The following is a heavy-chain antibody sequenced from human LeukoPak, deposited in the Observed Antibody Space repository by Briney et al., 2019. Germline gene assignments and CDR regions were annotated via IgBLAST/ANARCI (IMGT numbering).Heavy chain of an antibody. D-gene: IGHD3-22*01. Sequence: SETLSLTCTVSGGSISSSYSYWGWIRQPPGKGLEWIGNIYYSGSTYYNPSLKSRVTISVDTSKNQFSLKLSSVTAADTAVYYCARVGYYDSSGHHDAFDIWGQGTMVTVSS. CDR1: GGSISSSYSY. CDR2: IYYSGST. V-gene: IGHV4-39*07. CDR3: ARVGYYDSSGHHDAFDI. J-gene: IGHJ3*02.